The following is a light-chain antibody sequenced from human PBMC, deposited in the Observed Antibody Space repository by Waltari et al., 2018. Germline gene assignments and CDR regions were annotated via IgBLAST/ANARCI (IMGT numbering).Light chain of an antibody. CDR3: QQYTDYPIT. CDR1: QAISSY. V-gene: IGKV1-16*01. J-gene: IGKJ5*01. Sequence: DIQLTQSPSSLSASVGDRVTISCRAIQAISSYVAWYRQKPGEAPESLIFGASKLQSGVSSRFSGSGFGTDFTLTISGLQPEDFATYFCQQYTDYPITFGQGTRLE. CDR2: GAS.